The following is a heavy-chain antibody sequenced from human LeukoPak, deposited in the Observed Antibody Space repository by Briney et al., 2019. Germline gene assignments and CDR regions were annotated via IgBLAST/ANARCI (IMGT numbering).Heavy chain of an antibody. CDR2: INHSGST. J-gene: IGHJ5*02. Sequence: PSETLSLTCAVYGGSFSGYYWSWIRQPPGKGLECIGEINHSGSTNYNPSLKSRVTISVDTSKNQFSLKLSSVTAADTAVYYCARVRNIVEVPAATRAAHGFDPCGQGTLVTVSS. CDR1: GGSFSGYY. V-gene: IGHV4-34*01. D-gene: IGHD2-2*01. CDR3: ARVRNIVEVPAATRAAHGFDP.